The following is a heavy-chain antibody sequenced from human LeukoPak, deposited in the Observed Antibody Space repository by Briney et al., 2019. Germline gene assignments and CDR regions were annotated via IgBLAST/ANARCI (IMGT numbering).Heavy chain of an antibody. V-gene: IGHV1-69*06. D-gene: IGHD2-2*01. CDR2: IIPIFGTA. CDR1: GYTFTGYY. J-gene: IGHJ4*02. Sequence: ASVKVSCKASGYTFTGYYMHWVRQAPGQGLEWMGGIIPIFGTANYAQKFQGRVTITADKSTSTAYMELSSLRSEDTAVYYCAAYPFDCSSTSCYVGVFDYWGQGTLVTVSS. CDR3: AAYPFDCSSTSCYVGVFDY.